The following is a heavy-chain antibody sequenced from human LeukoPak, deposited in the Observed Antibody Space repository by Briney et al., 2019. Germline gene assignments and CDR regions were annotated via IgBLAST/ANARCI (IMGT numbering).Heavy chain of an antibody. J-gene: IGHJ4*02. D-gene: IGHD3-10*01. CDR2: ISGSGGST. CDR1: GLTFSSYA. Sequence: GGSLRLSCAASGLTFSSYAMSWVRQAPGKGLEWVSAISGSGGSTYYADSVKGRFTISRDNSKNTLYLQMNSLRAEDTAVYYCAKSRGSGFANNFDYWGQGTLVTVSS. CDR3: AKSRGSGFANNFDY. V-gene: IGHV3-23*01.